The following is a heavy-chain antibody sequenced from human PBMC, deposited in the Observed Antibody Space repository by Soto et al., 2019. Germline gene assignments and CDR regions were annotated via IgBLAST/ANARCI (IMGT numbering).Heavy chain of an antibody. V-gene: IGHV1-69*02. CDR1: GGTFSSYT. Sequence: QVQLVQSGAEVKKPGSSVKVSCKASGGTFSSYTISWVRQAPGKGLEWMGRIIPILGIANYAQKFQGRVTITADKSTSTAYMELSSLRSEDTAVYYCASSYGSGSYYFDYWGQGTLVTVSS. CDR2: IIPILGIA. D-gene: IGHD3-10*01. CDR3: ASSYGSGSYYFDY. J-gene: IGHJ4*02.